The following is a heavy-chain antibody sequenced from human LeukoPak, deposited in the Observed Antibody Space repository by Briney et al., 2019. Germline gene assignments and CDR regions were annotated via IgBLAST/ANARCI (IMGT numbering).Heavy chain of an antibody. CDR1: GYTFTSYG. J-gene: IGHJ4*02. Sequence: ASVKVSCKASGYTFTSYGISWVRQAPGQGLEWMGWISAYNGNTNYAQKLQGRVTMTTDTSTSTAYMELRSLRSDGTAVYYRARVGAYCTSTSCLDYWGQGTLVTVSS. CDR3: ARVGAYCTSTSCLDY. V-gene: IGHV1-18*01. D-gene: IGHD2-2*01. CDR2: ISAYNGNT.